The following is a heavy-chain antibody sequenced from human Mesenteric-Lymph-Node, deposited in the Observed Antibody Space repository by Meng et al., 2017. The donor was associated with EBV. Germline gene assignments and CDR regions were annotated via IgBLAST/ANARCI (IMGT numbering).Heavy chain of an antibody. J-gene: IGHJ4*02. Sequence: EVQLVESGXXXXXPXXAXXLSCAASGFTFSSYSMNWVRQAPGKGLEWVSSISSSSSYIYYADSVKGRFTISRDNAKNSLYLQMNSLRAEDTAVYYCARDPGSTVTDFDYWGQGTLVTVSS. V-gene: IGHV3-21*01. D-gene: IGHD4-17*01. CDR3: ARDPGSTVTDFDY. CDR1: GFTFSSYS. CDR2: ISSSSSYI.